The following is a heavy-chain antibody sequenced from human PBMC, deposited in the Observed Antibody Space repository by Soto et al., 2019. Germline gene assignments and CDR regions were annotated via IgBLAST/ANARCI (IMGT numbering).Heavy chain of an antibody. CDR3: ARDADTTGHYSHFDL. CDR2: MHSGGNEK. CDR1: GFNVSYYG. D-gene: IGHD3-9*01. Sequence: QVQLVESGGGVVQPGGSLRLSCAASGFNVSYYGFHRVRQAPGKGLEWVAVMHSGGNEKYYVDSVKGRFTVSRDDSRNMVYLEMSGLRAEDTAEYFCARDADTTGHYSHFDLWGRGALVAVS. V-gene: IGHV3-33*08. J-gene: IGHJ4*02.